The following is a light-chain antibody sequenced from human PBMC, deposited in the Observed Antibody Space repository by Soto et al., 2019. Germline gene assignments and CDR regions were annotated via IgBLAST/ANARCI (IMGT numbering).Light chain of an antibody. V-gene: IGKV4-1*01. CDR1: QTISYTSINKTY. J-gene: IGKJ5*01. CDR2: RAS. CDR3: QQYHHWPPIT. Sequence: DIVMTQSPDSLAVSLGERATISCKSSQTISYTSINKTYLVWYQQKPGQSPRLLIFRASTRASGIPARFSGSGSGTEFTLTISSLQSEDFAVYYCQQYHHWPPITFGQGTRLEIK.